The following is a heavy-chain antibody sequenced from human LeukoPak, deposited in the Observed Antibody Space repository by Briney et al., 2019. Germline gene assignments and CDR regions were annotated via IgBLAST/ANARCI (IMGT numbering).Heavy chain of an antibody. CDR2: IYYSGST. D-gene: IGHD7-27*01. CDR3: AREPGLANWGFMARYGMDV. CDR1: GGSISGYY. Sequence: SETLSLTCAVSGGSISGYYWSWIRQPPGKGLEWIGYIYYSGSTYYNPSLKSRVTISVDTSKNQFSLKLSSVTAADTAVYYCAREPGLANWGFMARYGMDVWGQGTTVTVSS. J-gene: IGHJ6*02. V-gene: IGHV4-59*06.